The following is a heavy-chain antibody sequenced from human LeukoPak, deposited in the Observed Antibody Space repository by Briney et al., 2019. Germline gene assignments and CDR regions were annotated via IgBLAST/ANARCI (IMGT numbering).Heavy chain of an antibody. J-gene: IGHJ3*02. V-gene: IGHV3-21*01. D-gene: IGHD1-26*01. CDR2: ISSSSSYI. CDR3: ARDLSGSYFDAFDI. Sequence: PGGSLRLSCAASGFTFSSYSMNWVRQAPGKGLEWVSSISSSSSYIYYADSVKGRFTISRDNAKNSLYLQMNSLRAEDTAVYYCARDLSGSYFDAFDIWGQGTMVTVS. CDR1: GFTFSSYS.